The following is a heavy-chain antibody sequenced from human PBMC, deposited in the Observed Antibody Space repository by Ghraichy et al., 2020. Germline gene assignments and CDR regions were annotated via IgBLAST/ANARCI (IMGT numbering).Heavy chain of an antibody. Sequence: GGSLRLSCAASGFMFSYDSMTWFRQAPGKGLEWVASIREDGSEEYYVDSVKGRFTISRDNAKNSLYLQMNSLRVEDTALYHCGRGYRAFGGWGQGTQVTVSS. J-gene: IGHJ4*02. CDR1: GFMFSYDS. CDR2: IREDGSEE. CDR3: GRGYRAFGG. V-gene: IGHV3-7*01. D-gene: IGHD3-3*02.